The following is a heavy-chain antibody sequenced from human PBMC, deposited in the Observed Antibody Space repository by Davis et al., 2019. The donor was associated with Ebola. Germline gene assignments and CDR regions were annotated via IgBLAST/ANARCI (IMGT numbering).Heavy chain of an antibody. CDR1: GGSFSGYY. V-gene: IGHV4-34*01. CDR2: INHSGST. J-gene: IGHJ6*02. D-gene: IGHD5-12*01. CDR3: ARGKYSGYDQNYYYYYGMDV. Sequence: MPSETLSLPCAVYGGSFSGYYWSWIRQPPGKGLEWIGEINHSGSTNYNPSLKSRVTISVDTSKNQFSLKLSSVTAADTAVYYCARGKYSGYDQNYYYYYGMDVWGQGTTVTVSS.